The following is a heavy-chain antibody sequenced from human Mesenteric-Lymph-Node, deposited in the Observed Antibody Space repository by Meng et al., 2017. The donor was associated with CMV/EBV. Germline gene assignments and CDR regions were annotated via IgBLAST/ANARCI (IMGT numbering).Heavy chain of an antibody. D-gene: IGHD5-12*01. CDR2: ISWNSGTI. V-gene: IGHV3-9*01. J-gene: IGHJ4*02. CDR3: AKDQSGYYGGLDY. CDR1: GFTFDDYA. Sequence: GGSLRLSCAASGFTFDDYAMHWVRQVPGKGLEWVSGISWNSGTIDYADSVKGRFTISRDNAKNSLYLQMNSLRAEDTAFYYCAKDQSGYYGGLDYWGQGTLVTVSS.